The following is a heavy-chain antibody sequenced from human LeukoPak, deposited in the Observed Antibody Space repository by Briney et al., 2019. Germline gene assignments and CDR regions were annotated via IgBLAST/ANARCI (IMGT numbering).Heavy chain of an antibody. CDR1: GYTFTGYY. J-gene: IGHJ4*02. Sequence: VASVKVSCKASGYTFTGYYMHWVRQAPGQGLEWMGWINPNSGGTNYAQKFQGRVTMTRDTSISTAYMELSRLSSDDTAVYYCARTGHSYYHDSSGYYSYPPRLVHFDYWGQGTLVTVSS. CDR2: INPNSGGT. D-gene: IGHD3-22*01. V-gene: IGHV1-2*02. CDR3: ARTGHSYYHDSSGYYSYPPRLVHFDY.